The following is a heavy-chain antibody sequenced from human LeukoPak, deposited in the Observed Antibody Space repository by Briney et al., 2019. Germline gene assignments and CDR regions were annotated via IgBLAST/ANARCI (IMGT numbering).Heavy chain of an antibody. J-gene: IGHJ4*02. D-gene: IGHD2-15*01. V-gene: IGHV4-59*01. CDR1: GGSINSYY. CDR2: IYYSGST. CDR3: ARLFCSGASCSRGGGFDY. Sequence: PSETLSLTCTVSGGSINSYYWSWIRQPPGKGLEWIGYIYYSGSTNYKPSLKSRVTISVDTSKNQLSLKLSSVTAADTAVYYCARLFCSGASCSRGGGFDYWGQGTLVTVSS.